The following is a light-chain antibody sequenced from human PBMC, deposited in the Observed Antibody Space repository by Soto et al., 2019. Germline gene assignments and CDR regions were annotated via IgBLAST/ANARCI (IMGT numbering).Light chain of an antibody. CDR2: GAS. CDR1: QSVSSN. V-gene: IGKV3-15*01. CDR3: QQYNNWPYT. J-gene: IGKJ2*01. Sequence: EIVMTQSPATLSVSAGERVTLSCRASQSVSSNFAWYHQKPGQAPSLLIYGASTKASVIPARFSGSSSGTEYTLTISSLQSEDFSGYYCQQYNNWPYTCGQGTKMVIK.